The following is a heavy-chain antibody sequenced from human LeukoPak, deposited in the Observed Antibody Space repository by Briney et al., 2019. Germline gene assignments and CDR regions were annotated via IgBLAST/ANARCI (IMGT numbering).Heavy chain of an antibody. V-gene: IGHV3-21*01. J-gene: IGHJ4*02. Sequence: GGSLRLSCAASGFSFSSYSMNWVRQALGKGLEWVSFISSSSSSYIYYADSVKGRFTISRDNAKNSLFLQMNSLRAEDTAVYYCARDGDSDNIDFWGQGTLVTVSS. CDR1: GFSFSSYS. D-gene: IGHD4-17*01. CDR2: ISSSSSSYI. CDR3: ARDGDSDNIDF.